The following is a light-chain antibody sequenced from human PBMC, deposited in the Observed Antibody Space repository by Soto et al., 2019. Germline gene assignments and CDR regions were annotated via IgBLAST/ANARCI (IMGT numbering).Light chain of an antibody. CDR2: EDN. Sequence: NFMLTQPHSVSESPGKTVTISCTRSSGSIARNYVQWFQQRPGSAPTTVIYEDNQRPSGVPDRFSGSIDASSNSASLIISGLKTEDEADYYCQSYDSTNYWVFGGGTQLTVL. CDR3: QSYDSTNYWV. CDR1: SGSIARNY. V-gene: IGLV6-57*04. J-gene: IGLJ3*02.